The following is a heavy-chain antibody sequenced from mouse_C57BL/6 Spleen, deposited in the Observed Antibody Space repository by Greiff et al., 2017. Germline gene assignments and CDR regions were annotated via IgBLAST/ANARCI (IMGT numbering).Heavy chain of an antibody. CDR3: ARYLYEYDRGYYAMDY. Sequence: DVMLVESGGGLVQPGGSLSLSCAASGFTFTDYYMSWVRQPPGKALAWLGFIRNKANGYPTEYSASVKGRFTISTDNSQSILYLQMNALRAADSATYYCARYLYEYDRGYYAMDYWGQGTSVTVSA. J-gene: IGHJ4*01. V-gene: IGHV7-3*01. CDR1: GFTFTDYY. D-gene: IGHD2-4*01. CDR2: IRNKANGYPT.